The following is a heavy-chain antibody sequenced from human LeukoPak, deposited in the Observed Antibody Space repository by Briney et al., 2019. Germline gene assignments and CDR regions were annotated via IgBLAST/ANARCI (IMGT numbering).Heavy chain of an antibody. J-gene: IGHJ5*02. V-gene: IGHV4-59*01. Sequence: PSETLCLTCAVSGGSISSYYWSWIRQPPGKGLEWIGYIYYSGSTNYNPSLKSRVTISVDTSKNQFSLKLSSVTAADTAVYYCARGLTTVEDGWFDPWGQGTLVTVSS. D-gene: IGHD4-23*01. CDR2: IYYSGST. CDR3: ARGLTTVEDGWFDP. CDR1: GGSISSYY.